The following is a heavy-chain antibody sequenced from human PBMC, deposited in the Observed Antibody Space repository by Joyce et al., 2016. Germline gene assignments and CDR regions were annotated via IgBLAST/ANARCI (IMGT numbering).Heavy chain of an antibody. D-gene: IGHD3-16*01. J-gene: IGHJ4*02. CDR3: AKRYDYVDY. Sequence: QVQLVESGGGVVQPGRSLRLSCAASGFTFSNNGMHWVRQAPGKGLEWVAVIENNGNKKYYADSVKGRFTISRDNSKNTLYLQMNSLRAEDTAVYYCAKRYDYVDYWGQGTLVTVSS. CDR2: IENNGNKK. CDR1: GFTFSNNG. V-gene: IGHV3-30*18.